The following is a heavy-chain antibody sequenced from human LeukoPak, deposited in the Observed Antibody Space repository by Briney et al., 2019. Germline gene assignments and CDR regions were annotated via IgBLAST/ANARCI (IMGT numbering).Heavy chain of an antibody. D-gene: IGHD2-15*01. CDR2: INPNSGGT. J-gene: IGHJ4*02. V-gene: IGHV1-2*02. CDR1: GYTFTGYY. Sequence: ASVKVSCKASGYTFTGYYMHWVRQAPGQGLEWMGWINPNSGGTNYAQKFQGRVTMTRDTSISTAYMELSRLRSDDTAVYYCARTAKYCSGGSRSLDYWGQGTLVTVPS. CDR3: ARTAKYCSGGSRSLDY.